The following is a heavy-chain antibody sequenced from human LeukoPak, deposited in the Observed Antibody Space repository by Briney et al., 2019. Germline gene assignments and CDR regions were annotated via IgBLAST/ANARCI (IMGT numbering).Heavy chain of an antibody. Sequence: ASVKVSCKASGGTFSSYTISWVRQAPGQGLEWMGRIIPILGIANYAQKFQGRVTITADKSTSTAYMELSSLRSEDTAVYYCARGTIFGVVNGGWFDPWGQGTLATVSS. D-gene: IGHD3-3*01. J-gene: IGHJ5*02. CDR1: GGTFSSYT. CDR3: ARGTIFGVVNGGWFDP. V-gene: IGHV1-69*02. CDR2: IIPILGIA.